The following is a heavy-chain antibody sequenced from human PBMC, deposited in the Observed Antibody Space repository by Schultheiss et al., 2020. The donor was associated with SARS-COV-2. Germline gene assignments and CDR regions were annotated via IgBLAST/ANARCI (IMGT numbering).Heavy chain of an antibody. CDR1: GFTFSSYW. V-gene: IGHV3-23*01. CDR2: ISGSGGST. D-gene: IGHD5-18*01. Sequence: GGSLRLSCAASGFTFSSYWMHWVRQAPGKGLEWVSAISGSGGSTYYADSVKGRFTISRDNSKNTLYLQMNSLRAGDTAVYYCARGAYSYGNYYYGMDVWGQGTTVTVSS. J-gene: IGHJ6*02. CDR3: ARGAYSYGNYYYGMDV.